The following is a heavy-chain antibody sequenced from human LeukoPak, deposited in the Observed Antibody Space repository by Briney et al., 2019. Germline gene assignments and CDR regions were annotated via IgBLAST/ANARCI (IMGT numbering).Heavy chain of an antibody. V-gene: IGHV4-38-2*01. J-gene: IGHJ4*02. CDR1: NFSLSSGFY. D-gene: IGHD5-18*01. CDR2: IHYSGKT. Sequence: SETLSLTCALSNFSLSSGFYWGWIRQPPGKGLEGVATIHYSGKTFYNSPLKRRVTISIDTSKNHFSLNLRAVSAPGKAVYYFARLDLGYRYGWRLVEFWGQGIQVTVSS. CDR3: ARLDLGYRYGWRLVEF.